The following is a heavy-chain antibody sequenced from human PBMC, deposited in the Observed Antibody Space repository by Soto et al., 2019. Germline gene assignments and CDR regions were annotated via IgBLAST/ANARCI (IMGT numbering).Heavy chain of an antibody. V-gene: IGHV3-48*01. D-gene: IGHD6-19*01. J-gene: IGHJ3*02. CDR1: GFTFSSYS. Sequence: GGSLRLSCAASGFTFSSYSMNWVRQAPGKGLEWVSYISSSSSTIYYADSVKGRFTISRDNAKNSLYLQMNSLRAEDTAVYYCERSGQWLDLDAFDIWGQGTMVTV. CDR3: ERSGQWLDLDAFDI. CDR2: ISSSSSTI.